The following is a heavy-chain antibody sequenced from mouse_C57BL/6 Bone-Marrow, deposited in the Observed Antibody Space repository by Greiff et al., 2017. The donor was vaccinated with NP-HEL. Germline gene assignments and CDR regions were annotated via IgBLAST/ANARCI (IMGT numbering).Heavy chain of an antibody. CDR1: GYTFTSYW. D-gene: IGHD1-1*01. CDR2: IHPNSGST. V-gene: IGHV1-64*01. J-gene: IGHJ2*01. CDR3: ARQGTTVVATEYY. Sequence: QVQLKQPGAELVKPGASVKLSCKASGYTFTSYWMHWVKQRPGQGLEWIGMIHPNSGSTNYNEKFKSKATMTVDKSSSTAYMQLSSLTSEYSAVYYCARQGTTVVATEYYWGQGTTLTVSS.